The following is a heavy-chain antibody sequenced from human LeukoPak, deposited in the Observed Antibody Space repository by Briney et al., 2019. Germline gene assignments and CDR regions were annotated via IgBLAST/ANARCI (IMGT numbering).Heavy chain of an antibody. CDR1: GGSISSYY. D-gene: IGHD6-19*01. CDR2: IYYSGST. J-gene: IGHJ4*02. CDR3: ARAYSSGWYVPFDY. Sequence: SETLSLTCTVSGGSISSYYWSWIRQPPGKGLEWIGYIYYSGSTNYNPSLNSRVTMSVDTSKNQFSLKLSSVTAADTAVYYCARAYSSGWYVPFDYWGQGTLVTVSS. V-gene: IGHV4-59*01.